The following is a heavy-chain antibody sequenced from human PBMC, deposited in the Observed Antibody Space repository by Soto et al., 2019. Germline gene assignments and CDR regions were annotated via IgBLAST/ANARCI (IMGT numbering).Heavy chain of an antibody. V-gene: IGHV3-74*01. CDR2: IKRDGSTT. CDR3: ARGAIHYYYQAV. Sequence: GSLRLSCAASGFTFSDYWMHWVRQAPGKGLEWVSRIKRDGSTTNYADSVKGRFTISRDNAKNTLYLEMNSLRVEDTADYYCARGAIHYYYQAVWGKGTTVTVSS. CDR1: GFTFSDYW. J-gene: IGHJ6*03.